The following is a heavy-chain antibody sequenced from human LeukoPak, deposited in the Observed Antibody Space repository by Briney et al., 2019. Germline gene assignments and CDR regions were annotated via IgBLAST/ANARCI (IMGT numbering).Heavy chain of an antibody. CDR1: GFTFSSYA. D-gene: IGHD1-26*01. CDR3: TRDSGTYNWFDP. V-gene: IGHV3-23*01. Sequence: GGSLRLSCAASGFTFSSYAMSWVRQAPGKGLEWVSGISGTGGNTYYADSVKGRFTISRDNSKNTLYLQMKSLKTEDTALYYCTRDSGTYNWFDPWGQGTLVTVSS. J-gene: IGHJ5*02. CDR2: ISGTGGNT.